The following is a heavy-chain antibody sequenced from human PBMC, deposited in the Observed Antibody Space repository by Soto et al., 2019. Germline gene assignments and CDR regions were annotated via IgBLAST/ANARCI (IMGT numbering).Heavy chain of an antibody. J-gene: IGHJ5*02. CDR2: IIPIFGTA. CDR1: GGTFSSYA. Sequence: ASVKVSCKASGGTFSSYAISWVRQAPGQGLEWMGGIIPIFGTANYAQKFQGRVTITADESTSTAYIEMSSLRSEDTTVYYFARAKNYDFWSGYPTYNWFDPWGQGTLVTVSS. V-gene: IGHV1-69*13. D-gene: IGHD3-3*01. CDR3: ARAKNYDFWSGYPTYNWFDP.